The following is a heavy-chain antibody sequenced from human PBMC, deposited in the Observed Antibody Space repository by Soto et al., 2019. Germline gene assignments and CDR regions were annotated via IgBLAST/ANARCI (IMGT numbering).Heavy chain of an antibody. J-gene: IGHJ4*02. D-gene: IGHD3-10*01. Sequence: QVQLVESGGGVVQPGRSLRLSCAASGFTFSSYGMHWVRQAPGKGLEWVAVISYDGSNKYYADSVKGRFTISRDNSKNTLYLQMNSLRAEDTAVYYCAKDSLWFGELTTFGGFDYWGQGTLVTVSS. CDR3: AKDSLWFGELTTFGGFDY. CDR2: ISYDGSNK. CDR1: GFTFSSYG. V-gene: IGHV3-30*18.